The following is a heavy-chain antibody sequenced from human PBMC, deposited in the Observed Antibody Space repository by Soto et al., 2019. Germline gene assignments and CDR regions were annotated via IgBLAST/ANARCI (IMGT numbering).Heavy chain of an antibody. CDR1: GGSISSYY. CDR3: ATTGGIVVLPAALGAYAEYFHH. CDR2: IYYSGST. V-gene: IGHV4-59*08. D-gene: IGHD2-2*01. J-gene: IGHJ1*01. Sequence: SETLSLTCTVSGGSISSYYWSWIRQPPGKGLEWIGYIYYSGSTNYNPSLKSRVTISVDTSKNQFSLKLSSVTAADTAVYYCATTGGIVVLPAALGAYAEYFHHCGQGTLVTVSS.